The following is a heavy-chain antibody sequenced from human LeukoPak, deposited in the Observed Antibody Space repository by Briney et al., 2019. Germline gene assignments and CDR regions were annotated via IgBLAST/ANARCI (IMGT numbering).Heavy chain of an antibody. D-gene: IGHD3-3*01. CDR3: ARGLNDSWTAENY. J-gene: IGHJ4*02. CDR1: GDSINSNNYY. CDR2: INHSGST. V-gene: IGHV4-39*07. Sequence: PSETLSLTCTVSGDSINSNNYYWSWIRQPPGKGLEWIGEINHSGSTNYNPSLKSRVTISLDTSKSQFSLKVRYVTAADTAVYYCARGLNDSWTAENYWGQGTLVTVSS.